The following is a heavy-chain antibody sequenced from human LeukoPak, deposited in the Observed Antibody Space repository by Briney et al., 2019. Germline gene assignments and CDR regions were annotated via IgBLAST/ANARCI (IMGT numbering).Heavy chain of an antibody. D-gene: IGHD3-9*01. CDR1: GFIFSTYW. V-gene: IGHV3-7*01. J-gene: IGHJ4*02. CDR3: AREGNDILTGSTNYFDY. CDR2: IKQDGGQI. Sequence: GGSLRLSCAASGFIFSTYWMTWVRQAPGKGLEWVANIKQDGGQIYYVDSVKGRFTISRDNARKELYLQMNSLRAEDTAVYYCAREGNDILTGSTNYFDYWGQGTLVTVSS.